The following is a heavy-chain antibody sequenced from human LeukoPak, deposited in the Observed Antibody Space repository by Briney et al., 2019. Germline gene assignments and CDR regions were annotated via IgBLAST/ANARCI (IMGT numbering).Heavy chain of an antibody. V-gene: IGHV3-15*01. Sequence: PGGSLRLSCAVSGFTFSNAWMSWVRQAPGKGLEWVGRIKSKTDGGTTDYAAPVKGRFTISRDDSKNTLYLQMNSLKTEDTAVYYCTTAHPTVTTVDYWGQGTLVTVSS. CDR2: IKSKTDGGTT. D-gene: IGHD4-17*01. CDR3: TTAHPTVTTVDY. J-gene: IGHJ4*02. CDR1: GFTFSNAW.